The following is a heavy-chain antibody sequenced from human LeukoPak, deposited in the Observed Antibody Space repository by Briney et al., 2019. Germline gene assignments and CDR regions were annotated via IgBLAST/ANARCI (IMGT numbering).Heavy chain of an antibody. CDR1: GFTVSSNY. Sequence: AGGSLRLSCAASGFTVSSNYMSWVRQAPGKGLEWVSVIYSGGSTYYADSVKGRFTISRDNSKNTLYLQMNSLRAEDTAVYYCARDCSSTSCYRMDVWGKGTTSPSPQ. CDR2: IYSGGST. V-gene: IGHV3-66*02. D-gene: IGHD2-2*01. CDR3: ARDCSSTSCYRMDV. J-gene: IGHJ6*04.